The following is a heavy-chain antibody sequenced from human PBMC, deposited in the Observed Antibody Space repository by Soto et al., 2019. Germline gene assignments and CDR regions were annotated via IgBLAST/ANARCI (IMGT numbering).Heavy chain of an antibody. CDR3: ATSLEQDYYYGMDV. J-gene: IGHJ6*02. D-gene: IGHD1-1*01. CDR1: GFTVSSNY. Sequence: EVQLVESGGGLIQPGGSLRLSCVASGFTVSSNYMSWVRQAPGKGLEWVSVIYSGGSTYYADSVKGRFTISRDNSKNTLYLQMNSLRAEDTAVYYCATSLEQDYYYGMDVWGQGTTVTVSS. CDR2: IYSGGST. V-gene: IGHV3-53*01.